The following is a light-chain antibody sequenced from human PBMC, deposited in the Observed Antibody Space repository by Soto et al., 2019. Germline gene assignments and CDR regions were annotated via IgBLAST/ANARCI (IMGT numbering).Light chain of an antibody. CDR3: QKYNTVPRT. CDR2: AAS. V-gene: IGKV1-27*01. Sequence: DIQMTQSPSSLSASVGDRVTITCRASQGISRFSAWYQQKPGKVPKLLIYAASILQSGVPPRFSGSGFGTDFTLTISSLQPEDVATYYCQKYNTVPRTFGQGTKVEI. CDR1: QGISRF. J-gene: IGKJ1*01.